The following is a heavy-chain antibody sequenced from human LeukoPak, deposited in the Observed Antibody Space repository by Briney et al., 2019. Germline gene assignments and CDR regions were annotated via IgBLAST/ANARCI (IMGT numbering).Heavy chain of an antibody. Sequence: GGSLRLSCAASGFTFSSYAVHWVRQAPGKGLEWVAVISYDGSNKYYADSVRGRFTISRDNSKNTVYLQMNSLRAEDTAVYYCARALGVVVITTPLDYWGQGSLVTVSS. CDR2: ISYDGSNK. V-gene: IGHV3-30*01. D-gene: IGHD3-22*01. J-gene: IGHJ4*02. CDR3: ARALGVVVITTPLDY. CDR1: GFTFSSYA.